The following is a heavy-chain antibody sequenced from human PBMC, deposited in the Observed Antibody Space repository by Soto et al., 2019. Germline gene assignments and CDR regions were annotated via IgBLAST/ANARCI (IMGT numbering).Heavy chain of an antibody. CDR3: ARNDGYNFNWLDS. CDR1: GYTFATYD. J-gene: IGHJ5*01. Sequence: QVQLVQSGAEVKTPGASVKVSCKASGYTFATYDINRVRQATGQGLEWMGWMNPNSGNTGYAQKFQGRLTMTRDTALSVAQMELSSLRNEDTAVYYCARNDGYNFNWLDSWGQGTRVTVSA. CDR2: MNPNSGNT. D-gene: IGHD2-21*01. V-gene: IGHV1-8*01.